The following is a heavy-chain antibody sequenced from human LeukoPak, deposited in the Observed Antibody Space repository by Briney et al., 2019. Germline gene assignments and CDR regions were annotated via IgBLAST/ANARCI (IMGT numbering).Heavy chain of an antibody. CDR1: GYTFTSYY. D-gene: IGHD6-13*01. CDR2: VNPSGGST. Sequence: ASVKVSCKASGYTFTSYYIHWVRQAPGQGLEWMGIVNPSGGSTTYTQKFQGRVTITADESTSTAYMELSSLRSKDTAVYYCARFGSSSRHFDYWGQGTLVTVSS. V-gene: IGHV1-46*01. CDR3: ARFGSSSRHFDY. J-gene: IGHJ4*02.